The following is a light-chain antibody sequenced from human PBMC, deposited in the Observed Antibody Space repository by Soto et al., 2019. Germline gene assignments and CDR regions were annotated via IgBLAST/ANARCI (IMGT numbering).Light chain of an antibody. Sequence: QSALTQPASVSGSPGQSITISCTGTRSDVGGYNYVSWYQQHPGKAPKLMIYDVSNRPSGVSNRFSGSKSGNTASLTISGLQAEDEADYYCSSYTTSSTVVFGGGTNLTVL. CDR3: SSYTTSSTVV. CDR1: RSDVGGYNY. V-gene: IGLV2-14*01. J-gene: IGLJ2*01. CDR2: DVS.